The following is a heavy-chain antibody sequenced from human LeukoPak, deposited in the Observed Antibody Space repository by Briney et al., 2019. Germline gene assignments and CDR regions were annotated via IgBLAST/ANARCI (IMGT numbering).Heavy chain of an antibody. CDR1: GGSFSGYY. CDR2: IYYSGST. V-gene: IGHV4-30-4*01. D-gene: IGHD3-22*01. CDR3: ARDSDSSGYYLFDY. J-gene: IGHJ4*02. Sequence: SETLSLTCAVYGGSFSGYYWSWIRQPPGKGLEWIGYIYYSGSTYYNPSLKSRVTISVDTSKNQFSLKLSSVTAADTAVYYCARDSDSSGYYLFDYWGQGTLVTVSS.